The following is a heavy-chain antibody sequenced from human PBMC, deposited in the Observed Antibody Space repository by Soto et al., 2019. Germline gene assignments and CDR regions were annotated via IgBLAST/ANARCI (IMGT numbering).Heavy chain of an antibody. D-gene: IGHD6-13*01. CDR3: ARIQYSSREYYYYYGMDV. CDR2: IFWDDDK. Sequence: SGPTLVNPTETLTLTCTVSGFSLSNARMGVSWIRQPPGKALEWLAHIFWDDDKYYSTSLKTRLTISKDTSKNQVVLTMTNMDPVDTATYYCARIQYSSREYYYYYGMDVWGQGTTVTVSS. CDR1: GFSLSNARMG. V-gene: IGHV2-26*01. J-gene: IGHJ6*02.